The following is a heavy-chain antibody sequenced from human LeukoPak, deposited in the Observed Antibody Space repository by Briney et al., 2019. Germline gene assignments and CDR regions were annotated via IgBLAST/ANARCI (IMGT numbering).Heavy chain of an antibody. CDR3: ARSYGGNRGGNDY. Sequence: GVSLRLSCAGSGFTFSNYGRHWLPQAPGKGLEGVAFIRYDGSYKYYADSVKGRFTSSRDNSKNTLYLQMNSLRAADTAVYYCARSYGGNRGGNDYWGQGTLVTVSS. V-gene: IGHV3-30*02. J-gene: IGHJ4*02. CDR2: IRYDGSYK. CDR1: GFTFSNYG. D-gene: IGHD4-23*01.